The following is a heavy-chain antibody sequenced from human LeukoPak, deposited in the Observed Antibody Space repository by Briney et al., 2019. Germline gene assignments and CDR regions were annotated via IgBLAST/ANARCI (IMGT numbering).Heavy chain of an antibody. CDR3: ARGDYGSGSYSPDYWFDP. D-gene: IGHD3-10*01. Sequence: SETLSLTCTVSGGSISSYYWSWIRQPAGKGLESIGHISTSGSTNYNPSLKSRVTMSVDTSKNQFSPKLSSVTAADTAVYYCARGDYGSGSYSPDYWFDPWGQGTLVTVSS. J-gene: IGHJ5*02. V-gene: IGHV4-4*07. CDR1: GGSISSYY. CDR2: ISTSGST.